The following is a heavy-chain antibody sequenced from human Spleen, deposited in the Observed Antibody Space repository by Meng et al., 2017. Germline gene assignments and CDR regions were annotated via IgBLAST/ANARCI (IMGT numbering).Heavy chain of an antibody. D-gene: IGHD6-19*01. CDR3: ARHNSGLQG. J-gene: IGHJ4*02. V-gene: IGHV5-51*01. CDR1: GYSLTTSW. CDR2: IYGGDSNT. Sequence: GESLKISCQVSGYSLTTSWIAWVRQMPGKGLEWMGVIYGGDSNTVYSPSFQSQVTITVDKSISTAYLQWNSLKASDSAMYYCARHNSGLQGWGQGTLVTVSS.